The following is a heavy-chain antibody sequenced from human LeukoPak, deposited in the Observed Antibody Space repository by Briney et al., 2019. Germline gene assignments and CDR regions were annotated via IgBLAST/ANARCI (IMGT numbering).Heavy chain of an antibody. V-gene: IGHV3-30*02. CDR2: IRYDGSNK. CDR3: ARVVAVAGTGGVDY. D-gene: IGHD6-19*01. Sequence: GGSLRLSCAVSGFTFSSYGMHWLRQAPGKGLEWVAFIRYDGSNKYYADSVKGRFTISRDNAKNSLYLQMNSLRAEDTAVYYCARVVAVAGTGGVDYWGQGTLVTVSS. CDR1: GFTFSSYG. J-gene: IGHJ4*02.